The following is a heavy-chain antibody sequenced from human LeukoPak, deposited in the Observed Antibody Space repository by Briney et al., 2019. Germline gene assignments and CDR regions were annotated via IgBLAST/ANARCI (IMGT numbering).Heavy chain of an antibody. V-gene: IGHV3-23*01. CDR1: GFTFSNFL. J-gene: IGHJ4*02. D-gene: IGHD1-26*01. Sequence: GGSLRLSCAASGFTFSNFLMTWVRQAPGKGPEWVSAISGSGGDTYYADSVKGRLTISRDNSKNTLYLQMNSLRAEDTAVYYCAKKGATTGDSDYWGQGTLVTVSS. CDR2: ISGSGGDT. CDR3: AKKGATTGDSDY.